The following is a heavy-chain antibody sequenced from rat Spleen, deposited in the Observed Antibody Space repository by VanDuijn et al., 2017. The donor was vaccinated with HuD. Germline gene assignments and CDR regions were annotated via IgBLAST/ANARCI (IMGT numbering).Heavy chain of an antibody. V-gene: IGHV2S63*01. Sequence: WSGGSTAYNSLLKSRLTISRDTSKSQVFLKMNSLQTEDTATYYCAREGKLGVRGYYFDYWGQGVMVTVSS. CDR2: WSGGST. J-gene: IGHJ2*01. D-gene: IGHD5-1*01. CDR3: AREGKLGVRGYYFDY.